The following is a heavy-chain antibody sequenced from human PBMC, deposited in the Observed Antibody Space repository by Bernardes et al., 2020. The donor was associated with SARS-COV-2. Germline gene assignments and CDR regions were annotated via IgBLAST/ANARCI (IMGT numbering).Heavy chain of an antibody. Sequence: ASVKVSCKATRATITSDTIGWVRQAPGQGLGWMGWINTNTGNPTYAQGFTGRFVFSLDTSVSTAYLQISSLKAEDTAVYYCARDPGFGELYYYYYGMDVWGQGTTVTVSS. J-gene: IGHJ6*02. CDR2: INTNTGNP. V-gene: IGHV7-4-1*02. CDR3: ARDPGFGELYYYYYGMDV. D-gene: IGHD3-10*01. CDR1: RATITSDT.